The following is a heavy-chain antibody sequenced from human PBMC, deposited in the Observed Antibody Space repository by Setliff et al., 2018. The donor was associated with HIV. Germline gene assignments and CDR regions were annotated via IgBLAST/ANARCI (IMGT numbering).Heavy chain of an antibody. J-gene: IGHJ3*02. CDR3: ARDRGVRGANDAFNI. CDR2: INTYTANP. D-gene: IGHD3-10*01. CDR1: GYTFTSYA. Sequence: ASVKVSCKAFGYTFTSYALNWVRQAPGQGLEWMGWINTYTANPMYAQGFTGRFVFSLDTSVRPAYLQISSLKAEDTALYYCARDRGVRGANDAFNILGLGTMVTVSS. V-gene: IGHV7-4-1*02.